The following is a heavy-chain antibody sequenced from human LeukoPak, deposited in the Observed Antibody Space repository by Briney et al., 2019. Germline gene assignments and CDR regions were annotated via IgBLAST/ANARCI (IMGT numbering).Heavy chain of an antibody. CDR1: GFTFSSYG. Sequence: GGSLRLSCAASGFTFSSYGMHWVRQAPGKGLEWVAVMSYDGSNKYYADSVKGRFTISRDNSKNTLYLQMNSLRAEDTAVYYCAKDGYSSGWTLDYWGQGTLVTVSS. J-gene: IGHJ4*02. CDR3: AKDGYSSGWTLDY. D-gene: IGHD6-19*01. CDR2: MSYDGSNK. V-gene: IGHV3-30*18.